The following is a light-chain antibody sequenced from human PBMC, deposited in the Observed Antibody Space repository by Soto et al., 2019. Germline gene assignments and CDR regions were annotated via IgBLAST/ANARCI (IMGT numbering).Light chain of an antibody. CDR2: DVS. Sequence: DIVLTQSPAILSLSPGERATLSCRASEDVGNSLAWYQQRPGQSPRLLFYDVSNRATGIPSRFSGSDAGADFTLTISSLEADDFAIYYCQQRYNWPRTFGQGTREEI. CDR3: QQRYNWPRT. V-gene: IGKV3D-11*01. J-gene: IGKJ1*01. CDR1: EDVGNS.